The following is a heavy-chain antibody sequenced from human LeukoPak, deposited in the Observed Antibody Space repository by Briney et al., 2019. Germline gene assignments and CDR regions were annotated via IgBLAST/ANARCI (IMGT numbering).Heavy chain of an antibody. J-gene: IGHJ4*02. CDR3: AKRGTVTSNFEY. CDR2: IQNDGSYK. CDR1: GFTFTSHG. V-gene: IGHV3-30*02. Sequence: GGSLRLSCAASGFTFTSHGMHWVRQAPGTGLEWVAFIQNDGSYKNYADSVKGRFIISRDNSKNTLYPQMNSLRTEDTADYYCAKRGTVTSNFEYWGQGTLVTVSS. D-gene: IGHD4-17*01.